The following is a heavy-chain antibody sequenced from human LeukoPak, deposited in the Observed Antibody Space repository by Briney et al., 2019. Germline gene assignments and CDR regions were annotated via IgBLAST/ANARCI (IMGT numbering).Heavy chain of an antibody. J-gene: IGHJ4*02. D-gene: IGHD3-10*01. CDR1: GFTFNTYS. CDR3: AKEEDYYGSGSYADY. V-gene: IGHV3-30-3*01. Sequence: GGSLRLSCVASGFTFNTYSMHWIRQAPDKGLEWVALVSFDGDEKYYADSVKGRFTISRDNSKNTLYLQMNSLRAEDTAVYYCAKEEDYYGSGSYADYWGQGTLVTVSS. CDR2: VSFDGDEK.